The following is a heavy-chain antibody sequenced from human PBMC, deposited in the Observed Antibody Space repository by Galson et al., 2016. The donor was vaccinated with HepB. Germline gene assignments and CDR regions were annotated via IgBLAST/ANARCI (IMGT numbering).Heavy chain of an antibody. CDR1: GFTFSSYW. CDR3: ANAGGYGDYNYFYYYGMDV. D-gene: IGHD4-17*01. Sequence: SLRLSCAASGFTFSSYWMSWVRQAPGKGLEWVANIKQDGSEKYYVDSVKGRFTISRDNAKNSLYLQMNSLRAADSAVYYCANAGGYGDYNYFYYYGMDVWGHGTTVTVSS. J-gene: IGHJ6*02. V-gene: IGHV3-7*01. CDR2: IKQDGSEK.